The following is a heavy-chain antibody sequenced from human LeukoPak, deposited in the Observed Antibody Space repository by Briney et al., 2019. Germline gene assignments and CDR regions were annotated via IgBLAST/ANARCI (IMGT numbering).Heavy chain of an antibody. CDR1: DYSISRGYY. CDR3: TRGEAGATHPINH. V-gene: IGHV4-38-2*01. D-gene: IGHD1-26*01. CDR2: MHHSGST. Sequence: SETLSLTCAVSDYSISRGYYWGWIRQPPGKGLEWIAAMHHSGSTYYNPSLKSRVIISADTSKNQFSLKLNSVTAADTAVYYCTRGEAGATHPINHWGQGTLVTVSS. J-gene: IGHJ4*02.